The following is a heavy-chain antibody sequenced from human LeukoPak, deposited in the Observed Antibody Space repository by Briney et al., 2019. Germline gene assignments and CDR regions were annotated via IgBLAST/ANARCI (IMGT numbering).Heavy chain of an antibody. V-gene: IGHV1-18*01. D-gene: IGHD6-13*01. CDR2: ISAYNGNT. CDR1: GYTFTSYG. J-gene: IGHJ4*02. Sequence: ASVKVSCKASGYTFTSYGINWVRQAPGQGPEWMGWISAYNGNTKYAQNLQGRVTMTTDTSTSTAYMELRSLRSDDTAVYYCTRDLPYRSSWESIDYWGQGTLVTVSS. CDR3: TRDLPYRSSWESIDY.